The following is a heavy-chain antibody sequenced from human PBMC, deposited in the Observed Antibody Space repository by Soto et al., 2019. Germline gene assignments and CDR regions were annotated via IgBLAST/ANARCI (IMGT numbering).Heavy chain of an antibody. J-gene: IGHJ5*02. D-gene: IGHD3-10*01. CDR2: IYYSGST. CDR3: ARLAVKVTMVRGVTYNWFDP. Sequence: PSETLSLTCTVSGGSISSSSYYWGWIRQPPGKGLEWIGSIYYSGSTYYNPSLKSRVTISVDTSKNQFSLKLSSVTAADTAVYYCARLAVKVTMVRGVTYNWFDPWGQGTLVTVSS. V-gene: IGHV4-39*01. CDR1: GGSISSSSYY.